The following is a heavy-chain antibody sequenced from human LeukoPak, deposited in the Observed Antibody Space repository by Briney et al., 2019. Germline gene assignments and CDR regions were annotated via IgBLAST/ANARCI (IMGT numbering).Heavy chain of an antibody. J-gene: IGHJ5*01. CDR1: GYTFTNYA. CDR2: INTNTGNP. Sequence: ASVKVSCKASGYTFTNYAMNWVRQAPGQGLEWMGCINTNTGNPTYAQGFTGRFVFSLDTSVSTAYLQISSLKAEDTAVYYCAREAPYYYDSSGYEDWFDSWGQGTLVTVSS. D-gene: IGHD3-22*01. V-gene: IGHV7-4-1*02. CDR3: AREAPYYYDSSGYEDWFDS.